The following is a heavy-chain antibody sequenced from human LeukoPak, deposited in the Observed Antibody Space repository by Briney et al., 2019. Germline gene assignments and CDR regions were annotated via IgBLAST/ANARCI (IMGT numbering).Heavy chain of an antibody. Sequence: PSETLSLTCTVSGGSISSYYWSWIRQPPGKGLEWIGYIYYSGSTNYNPSLKSRVTISVDTSKNQFSLKLSSVTAADTAVYYCARVISGSYYMFCDYWGQGTLVTVSS. J-gene: IGHJ4*02. V-gene: IGHV4-59*01. CDR1: GGSISSYY. CDR3: ARVISGSYYMFCDY. CDR2: IYYSGST. D-gene: IGHD1-26*01.